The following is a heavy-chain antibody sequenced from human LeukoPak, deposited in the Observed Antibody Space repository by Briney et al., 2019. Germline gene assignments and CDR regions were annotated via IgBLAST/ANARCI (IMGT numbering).Heavy chain of an antibody. D-gene: IGHD2-15*01. Sequence: GASVKVSCKASGYAFTDYYMHWVRQAPGQGLEWMGWINPNSGGTNYAQKFQGRVTMTRDTSISTDYMELSRLRSDDTAVYYCARSVALARYGMDVWGQGTTVTVSS. CDR2: INPNSGGT. V-gene: IGHV1-2*02. CDR1: GYAFTDYY. CDR3: ARSVALARYGMDV. J-gene: IGHJ6*02.